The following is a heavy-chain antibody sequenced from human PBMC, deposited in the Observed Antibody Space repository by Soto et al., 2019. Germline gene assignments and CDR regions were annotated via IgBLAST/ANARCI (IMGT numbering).Heavy chain of an antibody. CDR2: ISSSSSTI. D-gene: IGHD2-15*01. CDR1: GFTFSSYS. J-gene: IGHJ4*02. CDR3: ARDYCSGGSCYLLLGY. V-gene: IGHV3-48*01. Sequence: PGGSLRLSCAASGFTFSSYSMNWVRQAPGKGLEWISYISSSSSTIYYADSVKGRFTISRDNAKNSLYLQMNSLRAEDTAVYYCARDYCSGGSCYLLLGYWGQGTLVTVSS.